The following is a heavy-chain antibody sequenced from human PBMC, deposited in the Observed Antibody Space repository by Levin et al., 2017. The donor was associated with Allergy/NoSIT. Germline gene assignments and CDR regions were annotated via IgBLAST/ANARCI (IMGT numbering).Heavy chain of an antibody. Sequence: SGPTLVKPTQTLTLTCTFSGFSLSTSGMCVSWIRQPPGKALEWLALIDWDDDKYYSTSLKTRLTISKDTSKNQVVLTMTNMDPVDTATYYCARSRSIYYDSSGYPNFDYWGQGTLVTVSS. J-gene: IGHJ4*02. D-gene: IGHD3-22*01. V-gene: IGHV2-70*01. CDR2: IDWDDDK. CDR3: ARSRSIYYDSSGYPNFDY. CDR1: GFSLSTSGMC.